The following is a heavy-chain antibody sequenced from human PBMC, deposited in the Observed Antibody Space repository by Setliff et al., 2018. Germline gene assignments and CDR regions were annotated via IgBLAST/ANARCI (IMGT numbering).Heavy chain of an antibody. CDR3: ARGRMRGSCSGPSCTYDPFDI. V-gene: IGHV4-61*10. D-gene: IGHD2-2*01. Sequence: SETLSLTCTVSGGASVSRGSYYWSWIRQPAGEGLEWIGLIYKTGNTYYNPSLKSRVTISIDASENQFSLILRSVTAADTAVYYCARGRMRGSCSGPSCTYDPFDIWGQGTPVTVSS. CDR1: GGASVSRGSYY. CDR2: IYKTGNT. J-gene: IGHJ3*02.